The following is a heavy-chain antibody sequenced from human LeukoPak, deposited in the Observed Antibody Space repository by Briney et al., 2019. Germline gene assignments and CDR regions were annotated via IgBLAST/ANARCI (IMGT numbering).Heavy chain of an antibody. CDR3: AKSVRIVVVPAATPPLDY. D-gene: IGHD2-2*01. V-gene: IGHV3-23*01. CDR1: GFTFSSYA. CDR2: ISGSGGST. Sequence: GGSLRLSCAASGFTFSSYAMSWVRQPPGKGLEWVSAISGSGGSTYYADSAKSRFTISRDNSKNTLYLQMNSLRAEDTAVYYCAKSVRIVVVPAATPPLDYWGQGTLVTVSS. J-gene: IGHJ4*02.